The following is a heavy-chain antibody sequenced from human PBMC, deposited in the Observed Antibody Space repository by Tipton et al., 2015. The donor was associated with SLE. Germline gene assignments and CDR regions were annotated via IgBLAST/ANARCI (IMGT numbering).Heavy chain of an antibody. CDR2: IYYTRTT. D-gene: IGHD3-10*01. J-gene: IGHJ3*02. Sequence: TLSLTCTVSGGSISGYYWSWIRQPPGKGLEWFGYIYYTRTTYYNPSLKSRVTISVDTSKNQFALKLSSVTAADTAVYYCARRPDYGSGSHAFDIWGLGTMVIVSS. CDR1: GGSISGYY. V-gene: IGHV4-59*08. CDR3: ARRPDYGSGSHAFDI.